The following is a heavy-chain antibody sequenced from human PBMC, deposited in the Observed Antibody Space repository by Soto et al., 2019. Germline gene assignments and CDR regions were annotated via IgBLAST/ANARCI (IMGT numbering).Heavy chain of an antibody. D-gene: IGHD2-15*01. CDR1: GYSFTSYW. Sequence: GESLKISCKGSGYSFTSYWIGWVRQMPGKGLEWMGIIYPGDSDTRYSPSFQGQVTISADKSISTAYLQWSSLKASDTAMYYCARRYCSGGSCYSVFDYWGQGTLVTVSS. J-gene: IGHJ4*02. CDR3: ARRYCSGGSCYSVFDY. V-gene: IGHV5-51*01. CDR2: IYPGDSDT.